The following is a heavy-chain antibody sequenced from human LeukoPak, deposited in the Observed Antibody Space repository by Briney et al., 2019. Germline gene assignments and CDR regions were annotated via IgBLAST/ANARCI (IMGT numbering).Heavy chain of an antibody. CDR1: GYTFTSYY. CDR3: ARDYGSGSYYTPIVSYYYYYMDV. D-gene: IGHD3-10*01. V-gene: IGHV1-2*02. J-gene: IGHJ6*03. CDR2: INPNSGGT. Sequence: GASVKVSCKASGYTFTSYYMHWVRQAPGQGLEWMGWINPNSGGTNYAQKFQGRVTMTRDTSISTAYMELSRLRSDDTAVYYCARDYGSGSYYTPIVSYYYYYMDVWGKGTTVTISS.